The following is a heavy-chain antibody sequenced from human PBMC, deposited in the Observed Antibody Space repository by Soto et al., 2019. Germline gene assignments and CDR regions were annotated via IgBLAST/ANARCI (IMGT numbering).Heavy chain of an antibody. J-gene: IGHJ5*02. V-gene: IGHV1-8*01. CDR1: GYTFTSYD. Sequence: ASVKVSCKASGYTFTSYDINWVRQATGQGLEWMGWMNPNSGNTGYAQKFQGRVTMTRNTSISTAYMELSSLRSEDTAVYYCARGMRTAWIWFGEFPQQLTKPNWFDPWGQGTLVTVSS. CDR3: ARGMRTAWIWFGEFPQQLTKPNWFDP. CDR2: MNPNSGNT. D-gene: IGHD3-10*01.